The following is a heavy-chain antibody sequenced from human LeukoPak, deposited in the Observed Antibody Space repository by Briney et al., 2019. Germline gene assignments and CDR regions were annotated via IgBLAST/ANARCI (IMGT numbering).Heavy chain of an antibody. CDR1: GFTVSSNY. V-gene: IGHV3-66*01. Sequence: GGSLRLSCAASGFTVSSNYMSWVRQAPGKGLEWVSVIYSGGSTYYADSVKGRFTISRDNSKNTLYLQMNSLRAEDTAVYYCARCVRRFGEFDYWGQGTLVTVSS. J-gene: IGHJ4*02. CDR2: IYSGGST. D-gene: IGHD3-10*01. CDR3: ARCVRRFGEFDY.